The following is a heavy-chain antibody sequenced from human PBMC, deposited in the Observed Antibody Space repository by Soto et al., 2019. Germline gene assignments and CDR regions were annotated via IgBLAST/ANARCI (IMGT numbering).Heavy chain of an antibody. CDR1: GFTFSSYG. Sequence: QVQLVESGGGVVQPGRSLRLSCAASGFTFSSYGIHWVRQAPGKGLEWVAVIWYDENNKYYADSVKGRFTISRDNSKNTLYLQMNSLRAEDTAVYYCARDGIAATGSYWYFDLWGRGTLVTVSS. CDR2: IWYDENNK. D-gene: IGHD6-13*01. V-gene: IGHV3-33*01. CDR3: ARDGIAATGSYWYFDL. J-gene: IGHJ2*01.